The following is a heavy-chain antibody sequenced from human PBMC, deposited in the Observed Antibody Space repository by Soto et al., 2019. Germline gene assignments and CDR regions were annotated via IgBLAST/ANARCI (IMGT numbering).Heavy chain of an antibody. CDR3: TIINLAVRRSWLDP. V-gene: IGHV3-15*07. CDR1: GFTFTAAW. Sequence: GGSLRLSCAASGFTFTAAWMNWVRQAPGKGLEWVGRIKSKVDGGTRDYAAPVKGRFTISRDDSKNMLYLQMNSLKIEDTGVYYCTIINLAVRRSWLDPWGQGTLVTVSS. D-gene: IGHD6-6*01. J-gene: IGHJ5*02. CDR2: IKSKVDGGTR.